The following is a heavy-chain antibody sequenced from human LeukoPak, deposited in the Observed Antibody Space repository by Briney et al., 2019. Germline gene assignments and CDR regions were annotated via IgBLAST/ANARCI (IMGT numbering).Heavy chain of an antibody. CDR3: ARDLASYYDILTGYYATGAFDI. J-gene: IGHJ3*02. Sequence: GGSLRLSCAASGFTFSSNWMSWGRQAPGKGLEWVANIKQEGSEKYYVDSVKGRFTISRDNAKNSLYLQMNSLRAENTAVYYCARDLASYYDILTGYYATGAFDIWGQGTMVTVSS. D-gene: IGHD3-9*01. CDR1: GFTFSSNW. V-gene: IGHV3-7*03. CDR2: IKQEGSEK.